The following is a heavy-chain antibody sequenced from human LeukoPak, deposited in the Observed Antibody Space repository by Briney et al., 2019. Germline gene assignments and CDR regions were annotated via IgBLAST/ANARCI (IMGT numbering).Heavy chain of an antibody. V-gene: IGHV1-24*01. CDR3: ATDSRYYYGSGPGDFDY. D-gene: IGHD3-10*01. Sequence: ASVKVSCKVSGYTLTELSMHWVRQAPGKGLEWMGGFDPEDGETIYAQKFQGRVTMTEDTSTDTAYMELSSLRSEDTAVYYCATDSRYYYGSGPGDFDYWGQGTLVTVSS. CDR2: FDPEDGET. CDR1: GYTLTELS. J-gene: IGHJ4*02.